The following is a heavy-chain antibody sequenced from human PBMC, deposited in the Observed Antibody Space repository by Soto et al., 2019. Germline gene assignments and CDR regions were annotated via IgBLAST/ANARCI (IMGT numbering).Heavy chain of an antibody. Sequence: EAQLVESGGGLVQPGGSLRLSCAASGFTFSSYSMNWVRQAPGKGLEWISYISSSSSTIYYAVSVQGRFTIYRDNARKSLYLQMNSLRAEDKAMYYCARDSPTGWHFDYWGQGDLVTVSS. CDR2: ISSSSSTI. J-gene: IGHJ4*02. V-gene: IGHV3-48*01. D-gene: IGHD6-19*01. CDR1: GFTFSSYS. CDR3: ARDSPTGWHFDY.